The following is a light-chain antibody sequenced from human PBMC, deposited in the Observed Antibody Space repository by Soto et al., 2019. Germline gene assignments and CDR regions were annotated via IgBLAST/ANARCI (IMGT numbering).Light chain of an antibody. CDR1: SSNVGSYNL. Sequence: QSALTQPASVSGSPGQSITISCTGTSSNVGSYNLVSWFRQYPGKAPKLLIYEGSKRPSGISNRFSASKSGNTASLTISGLQPGDEADYHCCSYAGGGTYVFGTGTKLTV. J-gene: IGLJ1*01. CDR3: CSYAGGGTYV. V-gene: IGLV2-23*01. CDR2: EGS.